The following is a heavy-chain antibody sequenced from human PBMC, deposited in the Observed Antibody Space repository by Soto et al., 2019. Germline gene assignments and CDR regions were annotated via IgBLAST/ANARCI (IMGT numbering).Heavy chain of an antibody. CDR2: INHSGST. Sequence: PSETLSLTCAVYGGSFSGYYWSWIRQPPGKGLEWIGEINHSGSTNYNPSLKSRVTISVDTSKNQFSLKLSSVTAADTAVYYCARAGVLMVYATRNYYGMDVWGQGTTVTVSS. CDR1: GGSFSGYY. CDR3: ARAGVLMVYATRNYYGMDV. D-gene: IGHD2-8*01. V-gene: IGHV4-34*01. J-gene: IGHJ6*02.